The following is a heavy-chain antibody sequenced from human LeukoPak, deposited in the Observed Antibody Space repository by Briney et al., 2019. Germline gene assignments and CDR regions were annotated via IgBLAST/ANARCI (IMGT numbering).Heavy chain of an antibody. Sequence: SETLSLTCTVSGGSISSYYWSWIRQPPGKGLEGIGYIYYSGSTNYNPSLKSRVTISVDTSKNQFSLKLSSVTAADTAVYYCARSGRQLLGAASHWGQGILVTVSS. D-gene: IGHD3-10*02. V-gene: IGHV4-59*01. CDR1: GGSISSYY. CDR3: ARSGRQLLGAASH. J-gene: IGHJ4*02. CDR2: IYYSGST.